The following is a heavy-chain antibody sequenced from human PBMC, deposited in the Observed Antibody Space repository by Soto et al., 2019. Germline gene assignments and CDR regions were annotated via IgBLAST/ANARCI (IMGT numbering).Heavy chain of an antibody. J-gene: IGHJ4*02. Sequence: EVQLLESGGGLVQPGGSLGLTWGGPGFPFRNQDLGGVRQPPGKGLDGVSGIGGGGGVTYYADSGKGRFPISRDNSKNALYLQMNNLRANDTAVYYCAKDRQFRSYYESAGHYNDWGQGTLVTVSS. CDR3: AKDRQFRSYYESAGHYND. V-gene: IGHV3-23*01. CDR1: GFPFRNQD. CDR2: IGGGGGVT. D-gene: IGHD3-22*01.